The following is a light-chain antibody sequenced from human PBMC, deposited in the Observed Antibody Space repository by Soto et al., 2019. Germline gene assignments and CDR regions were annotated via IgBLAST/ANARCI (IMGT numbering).Light chain of an antibody. J-gene: IGLJ1*01. CDR2: LEGSGSY. Sequence: QPVLTQSSSASASLGSSVKLTCTLSSGHSSYIIAWHQQQPGKAPRYLMKLEGSGSYNKGSGVPDRFSGSSSGANRYLTISSLQSEDEADYYCETWDSNTPLFGTGTKGTVL. CDR1: SGHSSYI. CDR3: ETWDSNTPL. V-gene: IGLV4-60*03.